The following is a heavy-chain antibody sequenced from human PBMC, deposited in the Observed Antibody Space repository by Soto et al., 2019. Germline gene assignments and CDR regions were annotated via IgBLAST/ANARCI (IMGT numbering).Heavy chain of an antibody. J-gene: IGHJ6*03. V-gene: IGHV3-9*01. CDR1: GFTFDDYA. CDR2: ISWNSGSI. Sequence: PGGSLRLSCAASGFTFDDYAMHWVRQAPGKGLEWVSGISWNSGSIGYADSVKGRFTISRDNAKNSLYLQMNSLRAEDTALYYCAKGDIEDYLDVWGKGTTVTVSS. D-gene: IGHD5-12*01. CDR3: AKGDIEDYLDV.